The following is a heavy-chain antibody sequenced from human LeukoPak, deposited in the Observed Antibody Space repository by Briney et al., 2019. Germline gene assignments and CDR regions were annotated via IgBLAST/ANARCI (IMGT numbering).Heavy chain of an antibody. J-gene: IGHJ4*02. Sequence: GASVKVSCKASGDTFTGYYMHWVRQAPGQGPEWMGWINPNSGGTNYAQKFQGRVTMTRDTSISTAYMELSRLRSDDTAVYYCARDHSLRTILTNFDCWGQGTLVTVSS. V-gene: IGHV1-2*02. D-gene: IGHD1-14*01. CDR2: INPNSGGT. CDR1: GDTFTGYY. CDR3: ARDHSLRTILTNFDC.